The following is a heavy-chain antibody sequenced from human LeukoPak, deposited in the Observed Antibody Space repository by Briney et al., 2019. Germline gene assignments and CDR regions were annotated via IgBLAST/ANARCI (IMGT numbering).Heavy chain of an antibody. CDR2: IYPGDSGP. Sequence: GESLKISCKVSGYSFTSYCIGWVRQMPGKGLEWMGIIYPGDSGPTYSPSFQGQVTISVDKSINTAYLQWSSLQASDTAMYYCGMSGDRVPLQDDVFDVWGQGTVVTVPT. J-gene: IGHJ3*01. CDR1: GYSFTSYC. V-gene: IGHV5-51*01. CDR3: GMSGDRVPLQDDVFDV. D-gene: IGHD1-26*01.